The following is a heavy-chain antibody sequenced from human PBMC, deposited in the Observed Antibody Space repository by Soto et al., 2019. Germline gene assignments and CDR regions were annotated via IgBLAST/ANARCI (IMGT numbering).Heavy chain of an antibody. J-gene: IGHJ4*02. D-gene: IGHD3-3*01. CDR2: MNPNSGNT. V-gene: IGHV1-8*01. Sequence: ASVKVSCKASGYTFTNNVINWVRQATGQGLEWMGWMNPNSGNTGYAQKFQGRVTMTRNTSISTAYMELSSLRSEDTAVYYCARGITIFGVVPGWGQGTLVTVSS. CDR1: GYTFTNNV. CDR3: ARGITIFGVVPG.